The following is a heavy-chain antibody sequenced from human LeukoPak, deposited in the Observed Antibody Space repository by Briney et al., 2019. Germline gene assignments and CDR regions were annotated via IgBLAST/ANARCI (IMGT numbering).Heavy chain of an antibody. CDR3: ARSPTKRVPEDY. V-gene: IGHV4-4*02. CDR1: GFTFRSYSM. J-gene: IGHJ4*02. Sequence: PGGSLRLSCAASGFTFRSYSMNWVRQPPGKGLEWIGQIFHSGSTSYSPSLKSRVTISMDKSKNQISLRLTSVTAADTAVYYCARSPTKRVPEDYWGQGTLVTVSS. D-gene: IGHD2-2*01. CDR2: IFHSGST.